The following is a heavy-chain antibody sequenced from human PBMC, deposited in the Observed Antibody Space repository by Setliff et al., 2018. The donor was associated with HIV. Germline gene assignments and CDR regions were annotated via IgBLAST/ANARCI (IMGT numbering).Heavy chain of an antibody. J-gene: IGHJ6*03. Sequence: SVKVSCKASGYPFTSYGLCWVRQAPGQGLEWMGGIIPIFGTANYAQNFQGRVTITADKSTSTAYMELSSLRSEDTAVYYCARREQYYDFWSGYYTRAHYYMDVWGKGTTVTVSS. CDR2: IIPIFGTA. CDR3: ARREQYYDFWSGYYTRAHYYMDV. D-gene: IGHD3-3*01. V-gene: IGHV1-69*06. CDR1: GYPFTSYG.